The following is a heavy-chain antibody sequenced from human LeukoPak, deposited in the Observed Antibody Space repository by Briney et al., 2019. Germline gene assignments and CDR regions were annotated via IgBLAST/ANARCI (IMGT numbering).Heavy chain of an antibody. V-gene: IGHV3-48*04. CDR3: AKDGVVVPAAMSPAYYFDY. CDR2: ISNTGSVI. Sequence: GGSLRLSCAPSGSTFSSHTMNWVRQAPGKGLEWISYISNTGSVIYYADSVKGRFTISRDNAKNSLYLQMNSLRAEDTAVYYCAKDGVVVPAAMSPAYYFDYWGQGTLVTVSS. J-gene: IGHJ4*02. CDR1: GSTFSSHT. D-gene: IGHD2-2*01.